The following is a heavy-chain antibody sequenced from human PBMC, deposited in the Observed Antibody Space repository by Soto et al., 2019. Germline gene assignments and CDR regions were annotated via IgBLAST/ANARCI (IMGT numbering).Heavy chain of an antibody. Sequence: SETLSLTCAVYGGSFSGYYWSWIRQPPGKGLEWIGEINHSGSTNYNPSLKSRVTISVDTSKNQFSLKLSSVTAADTAVYYCATNPRRIAAAGQFDYWGQGTLVTLSS. CDR3: ATNPRRIAAAGQFDY. D-gene: IGHD6-13*01. CDR1: GGSFSGYY. J-gene: IGHJ4*02. CDR2: INHSGST. V-gene: IGHV4-34*01.